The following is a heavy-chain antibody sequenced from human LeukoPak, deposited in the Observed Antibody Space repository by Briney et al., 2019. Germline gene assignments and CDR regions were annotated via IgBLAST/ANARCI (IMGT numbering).Heavy chain of an antibody. CDR3: ASAYGSGSYYKGYFDY. CDR1: GFTFSNYA. Sequence: GGSLRLSCSASGFTFSNYAMHWVRQAPGKGLEYVSAISSDGIRTHYADSVKGRFTISRDNSKNTLDLQMSSLRAEDTAVYYCASAYGSGSYYKGYFDYWGQGTLVTVSS. CDR2: ISSDGIRT. D-gene: IGHD3-10*01. J-gene: IGHJ4*02. V-gene: IGHV3-64D*09.